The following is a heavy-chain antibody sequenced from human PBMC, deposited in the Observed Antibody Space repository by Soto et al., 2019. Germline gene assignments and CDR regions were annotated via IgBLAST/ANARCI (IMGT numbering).Heavy chain of an antibody. Sequence: EVQLVESGGGLVQPGRSLRLSCAASGFTFDDYAMHWVRKAPGKGLEWVSGISWNSGSIGYADSVKGRITISRDNAKNSLYLQMNSLRAEDTALYYCAKGGAVAGWPFDYWGQGTLVTVSS. V-gene: IGHV3-9*01. CDR3: AKGGAVAGWPFDY. D-gene: IGHD6-19*01. CDR1: GFTFDDYA. CDR2: ISWNSGSI. J-gene: IGHJ4*02.